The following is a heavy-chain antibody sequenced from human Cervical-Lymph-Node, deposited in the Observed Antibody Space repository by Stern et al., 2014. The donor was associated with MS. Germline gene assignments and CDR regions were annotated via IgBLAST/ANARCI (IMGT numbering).Heavy chain of an antibody. J-gene: IGHJ4*02. CDR2: IYYNGNT. CDR1: GGSITSDDSY. Sequence: VQLVESGPGLVKPSQTLSLTCTVSGGSITSDDSYWTWIRQPPGKGLEWIGYIYYNGNTYYNPSLKSRLIISVDTSKNQFSPKLISVTAADTAVYARDRTYYSFDYWGQGTLVTVSS. CDR3: DRTYYSFDY. V-gene: IGHV4-30-4*01. D-gene: IGHD3-22*01.